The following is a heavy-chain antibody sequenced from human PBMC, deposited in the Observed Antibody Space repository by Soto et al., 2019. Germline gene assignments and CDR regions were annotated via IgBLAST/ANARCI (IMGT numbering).Heavy chain of an antibody. D-gene: IGHD3-22*01. CDR1: GFSYGGYG. J-gene: IGHJ5*01. CDR3: ASDLTSGYTDS. Sequence: QVHLVESGGGVVQPGGSLRLSCVASGFSYGGYGMHWVRQAPGKGLEWVAVIWHDGGRQYYADSVKGRFTVSRDNAKNTLYLQLNSLRAEGTAVYYCASDLTSGYTDSWGQGTLVIVSS. CDR2: IWHDGGRQ. V-gene: IGHV3-33*01.